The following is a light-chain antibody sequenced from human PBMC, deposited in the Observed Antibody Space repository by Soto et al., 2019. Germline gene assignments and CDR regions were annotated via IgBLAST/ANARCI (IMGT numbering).Light chain of an antibody. CDR3: CSYAGSYPFV. J-gene: IGLJ1*01. CDR2: DVD. V-gene: IGLV2-11*01. CDR1: SSDVGGYNY. Sequence: QSVLTQPRSVSGSPGQSVTISCTGTSSDVGGYNYVSWYQHHPGKAPKLMIYDVDKRPSGVPGRFSGSKSGNTASLTISGLRAEDEADYHCCSYAGSYPFVFGTGTKVTVL.